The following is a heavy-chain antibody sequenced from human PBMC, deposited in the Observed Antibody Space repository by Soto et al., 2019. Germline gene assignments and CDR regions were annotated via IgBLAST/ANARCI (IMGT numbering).Heavy chain of an antibody. D-gene: IGHD6-13*01. Sequence: GASVKVSCKASGFTFTSSAVQWVRQARGQRLEWIGWIVVGSGNTNDAQKFQERVTITRDMYTSTAYMELSSLRSEDTAVYYCAADKAARNYYGMDVWGQGTTVTVSS. J-gene: IGHJ6*02. V-gene: IGHV1-58*01. CDR1: GFTFTSSA. CDR2: IVVGSGNT. CDR3: AADKAARNYYGMDV.